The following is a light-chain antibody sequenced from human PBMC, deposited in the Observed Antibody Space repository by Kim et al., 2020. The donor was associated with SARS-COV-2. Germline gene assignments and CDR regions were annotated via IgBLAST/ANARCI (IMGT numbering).Light chain of an antibody. CDR2: GAS. CDR3: QQYSNWPSIT. CDR1: RSVSSK. V-gene: IGKV3-15*01. J-gene: IGKJ5*01. Sequence: SPGERAALSCRASRSVSSKLAWYQQKPGQAPRLLIYGASTRATGIPARLSGSGSGTEFTLTISSLQSEDFAVYYCQQYSNWPSITFGQGTRLEIK.